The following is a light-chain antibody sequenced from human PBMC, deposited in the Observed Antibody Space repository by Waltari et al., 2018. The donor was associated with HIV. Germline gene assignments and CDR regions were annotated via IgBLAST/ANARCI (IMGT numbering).Light chain of an antibody. CDR1: SRDVGGYNF. CDR3: SSYAGSSTLM. J-gene: IGLJ3*02. CDR2: EAT. V-gene: IGLV2-8*01. Sequence: QSALTQPPSASGSPGQSVTISCTGTSRDVGGYNFVPWYQQHPGKAPRLLIFEATKRPSGVPDRFSGSKSGNTASLTVSGLQAEDEADYYCSSYAGSSTLMFGGGTKLTVL.